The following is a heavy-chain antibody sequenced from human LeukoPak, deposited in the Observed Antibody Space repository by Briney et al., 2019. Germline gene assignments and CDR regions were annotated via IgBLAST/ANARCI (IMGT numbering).Heavy chain of an antibody. J-gene: IGHJ4*02. D-gene: IGHD3/OR15-3a*01. CDR1: GFTFSNYG. CDR3: VRTLWTAYYSSFDY. Sequence: GGSLRLSCAASGFTFSNYGMHWVRQAPGKGLEWVAVIWSDGSDKYYVDSVKGRFTISRDNSKNTLYLQMNSLRAEDTAVYYCVRTLWTAYYSSFDYWGQGTLVTVSS. V-gene: IGHV3-33*01. CDR2: IWSDGSDK.